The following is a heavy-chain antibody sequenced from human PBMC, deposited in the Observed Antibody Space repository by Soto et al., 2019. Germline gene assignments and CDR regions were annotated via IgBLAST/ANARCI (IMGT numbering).Heavy chain of an antibody. CDR3: ARDAGTTEYYYYYLAV. D-gene: IGHD1-1*01. CDR2: TYYKSKWYH. V-gene: IGHV6-1*01. Sequence: PSQTLSLTCAIPGDSVSSNSAAWNWIRQSPSRGLEWLGRTYYKSKWYHDYAVSVKSRITINPDTSKNQFSLQLNSVTPEDTAVYYCARDAGTTEYYYYYLAVWGKGTSVTVSS. CDR1: GDSVSSNSAA. J-gene: IGHJ6*03.